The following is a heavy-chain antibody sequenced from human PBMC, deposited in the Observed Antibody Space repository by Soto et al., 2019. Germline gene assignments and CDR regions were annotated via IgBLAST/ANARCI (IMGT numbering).Heavy chain of an antibody. V-gene: IGHV1-8*01. D-gene: IGHD2-15*01. CDR3: VSGSIVVVVAATAPLDY. J-gene: IGHJ4*02. Sequence: QVQLVQSGAEVKKPGASVKVSCKASGYTFTSYDINWVRQATGQGLEWMGWMKPNSGNTGYAQKFQGRVTMTRNISISTDYMELSRLRYEDTAVYYCVSGSIVVVVAATAPLDYWGQGTLVTVSS. CDR2: MKPNSGNT. CDR1: GYTFTSYD.